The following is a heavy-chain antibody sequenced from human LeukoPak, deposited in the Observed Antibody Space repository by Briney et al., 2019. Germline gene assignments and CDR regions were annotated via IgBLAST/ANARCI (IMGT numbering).Heavy chain of an antibody. CDR3: ARMSVFYSSSWYLDY. CDR2: IYYSGST. Sequence: PSETLSLTCTVSGGSISSYYWSWIRQPPGKGLEWIGYIYYSGSTNYNPSLKSRVTISVDTSKNQFSLKLSSVTAADTAVYYCARMSVFYSSSWYLDYWGQGALVTVSS. D-gene: IGHD6-13*01. CDR1: GGSISSYY. V-gene: IGHV4-59*01. J-gene: IGHJ4*02.